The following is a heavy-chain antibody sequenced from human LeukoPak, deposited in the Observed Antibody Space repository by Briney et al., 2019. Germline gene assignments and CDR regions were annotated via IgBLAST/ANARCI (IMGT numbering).Heavy chain of an antibody. D-gene: IGHD3-10*01. Sequence: GESLKISCKGSGYSFTSYWISWVRQMPGKGLEWMGRIDPSDSYTNYSPSSQGHVTISADKSISTAYLQWSSLKASDTAMYYCARQGYYGSGSYLGGDWFDPWGQGTLVTVSS. CDR2: IDPSDSYT. J-gene: IGHJ5*02. CDR3: ARQGYYGSGSYLGGDWFDP. V-gene: IGHV5-10-1*01. CDR1: GYSFTSYW.